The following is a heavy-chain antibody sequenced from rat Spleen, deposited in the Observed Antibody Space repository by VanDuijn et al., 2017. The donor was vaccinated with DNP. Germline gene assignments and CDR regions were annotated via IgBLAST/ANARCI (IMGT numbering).Heavy chain of an antibody. Sequence: EVQLVESGGGLVQPGGSLKLSCAASGFTFGDYYMSWVRQPPTKGLEWVACISPDGGSIYYRDSVMGRFTMSRDNAMSSLYLQMDSLRSEDTATYYCTTDAAYWGQGTLVTVSS. CDR2: ISPDGGSI. V-gene: IGHV5-20*01. CDR1: GFTFGDYY. CDR3: TTDAAY. J-gene: IGHJ3*01.